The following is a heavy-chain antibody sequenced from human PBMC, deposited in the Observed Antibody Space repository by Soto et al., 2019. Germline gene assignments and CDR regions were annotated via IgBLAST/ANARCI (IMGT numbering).Heavy chain of an antibody. J-gene: IGHJ4*02. CDR2: IHSSGNV. V-gene: IGHV4-4*07. CDR3: ARDVGKNY. CDR1: CASVSSYY. Sequence: SETLSLTCSVSCASVSSYYWSWFRQPVGKGLEWIGRIHSSGNVNYNPSLESRVTMSLDTSKNQFSLRLSSLTAADTALYLCARDVGKNYWGKGNRVTASS. D-gene: IGHD3-10*01.